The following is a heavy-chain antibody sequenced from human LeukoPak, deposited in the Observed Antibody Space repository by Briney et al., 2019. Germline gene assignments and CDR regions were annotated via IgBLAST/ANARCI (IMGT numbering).Heavy chain of an antibody. CDR2: MNPNSGNT. J-gene: IGHJ6*03. Sequence: ASVKVSCKASGYTFTSYDINWVRQATGQGLEWMGWMNPNSGNTGYAQKFQGRVTITRNTSISTAYMELSSLRSEDTAVYYCARGVDYDFWSGSGYYIDVWGKGTTVTVSS. CDR1: GYTFTSYD. V-gene: IGHV1-8*03. CDR3: ARGVDYDFWSGSGYYIDV. D-gene: IGHD3-3*01.